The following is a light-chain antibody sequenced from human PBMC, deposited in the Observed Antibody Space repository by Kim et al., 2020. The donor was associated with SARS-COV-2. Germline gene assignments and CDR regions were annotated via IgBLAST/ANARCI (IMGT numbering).Light chain of an antibody. J-gene: IGKJ1*01. Sequence: PAERATPSSSTSQYVRSSYLAWYQQKPGQTPRLLIYGASSRATGIPDRFSGSGSGTDFTLTISRLEPEDFAVYYCQQYGSSPQTFGQGTKVDIK. CDR3: QQYGSSPQT. CDR2: GAS. CDR1: QYVRSSY. V-gene: IGKV3-20*01.